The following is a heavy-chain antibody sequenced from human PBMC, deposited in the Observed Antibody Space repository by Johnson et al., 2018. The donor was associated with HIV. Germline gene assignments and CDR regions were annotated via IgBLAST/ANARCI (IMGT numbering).Heavy chain of an antibody. V-gene: IGHV3-66*02. Sequence: VQLVESGGDLVRPGGSLRLSCAASGFTVSTNYMNWVRHAPGKGLEWVSVIYTADNRHYADSVKGRFSISRDNSKNTVYLQMHSLRPEDTAVYYCATIWPGNFAFDIWGQGTVVTVSS. CDR3: ATIWPGNFAFDI. CDR1: GFTVSTNY. CDR2: IYTADNR. J-gene: IGHJ3*02. D-gene: IGHD2-2*02.